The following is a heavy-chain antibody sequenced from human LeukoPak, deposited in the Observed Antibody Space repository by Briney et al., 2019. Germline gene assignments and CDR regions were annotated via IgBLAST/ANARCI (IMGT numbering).Heavy chain of an antibody. D-gene: IGHD5-12*01. V-gene: IGHV3-23*01. J-gene: IGHJ6*03. CDR3: ARLYSGYGTYHYYTDV. Sequence: GGSLRLSCAASGFTFSTYGMSWVRQAPGKGLEWVSAISGNGGSTYYADSVKGRFTISRDNSKNTLSLQMNSLRAEDTAVYYCARLYSGYGTYHYYTDVWGKGTTVTVSS. CDR1: GFTFSTYG. CDR2: ISGNGGST.